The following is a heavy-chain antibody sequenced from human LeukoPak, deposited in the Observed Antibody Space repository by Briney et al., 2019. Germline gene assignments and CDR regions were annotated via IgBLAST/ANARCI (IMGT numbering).Heavy chain of an antibody. V-gene: IGHV4-59*01. CDR2: IYYSGST. CDR3: ARGGGNYYYYYMDV. J-gene: IGHJ6*03. Sequence: SETLSLTCTVSGGSISSYYWSWIRQPPGKGLEWLGYIYYSGSTNYNPSLKSRVTISVDTSKNQFSLKLSSVTAADTAVYYCARGGGNYYYYYMDVWGKGTTVTVSS. D-gene: IGHD2-15*01. CDR1: GGSISSYY.